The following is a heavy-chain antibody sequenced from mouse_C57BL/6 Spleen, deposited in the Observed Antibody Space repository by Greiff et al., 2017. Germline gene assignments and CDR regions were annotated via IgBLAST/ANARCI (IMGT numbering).Heavy chain of an antibody. CDR2: IHPNSGST. V-gene: IGHV1-64*01. D-gene: IGHD3-2*02. Sequence: VKLQQSGAELVKPGASVKLSCKASGYTFTSYWMHWVKQRPGQGLEWIGMIHPNSGSTNYNEKFKSKATLTVDKSSSTAYMQLSSLTSEDSAVYYCARDHRLCFDYWGQGTTLTVSS. CDR1: GYTFTSYW. CDR3: ARDHRLCFDY. J-gene: IGHJ2*01.